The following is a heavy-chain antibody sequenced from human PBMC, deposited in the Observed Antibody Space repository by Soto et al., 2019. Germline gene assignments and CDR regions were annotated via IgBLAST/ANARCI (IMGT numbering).Heavy chain of an antibody. CDR3: ATTPYYYDSSGYYLFDY. J-gene: IGHJ4*02. V-gene: IGHV4-39*01. CDR2: IYYRGAT. CDR1: GGSITTSSHY. D-gene: IGHD3-22*01. Sequence: PSXTLSLTCTVSGGSITTSSHYWCWIRQPPGKPLEWIGSIYYRGATYYTPSLKSRVTISVDTSKNQSSLKLSSVTAADTAVYYCATTPYYYDSSGYYLFDYWGQGTLVTVSS.